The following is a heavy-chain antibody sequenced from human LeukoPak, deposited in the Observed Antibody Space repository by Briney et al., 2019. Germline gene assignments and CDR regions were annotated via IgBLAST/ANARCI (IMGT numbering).Heavy chain of an antibody. Sequence: NPSETLSLTCTVSGGSISSSSYYWGWIRQPPGKGLEWIGEINHSGSTNYNPSLKSRVTISVDTSKNQFSLKLSSVTAADTAVYYCAREPSGSYYYYYYMDVWGKGTTVTVSS. J-gene: IGHJ6*03. D-gene: IGHD1-26*01. CDR1: GGSISSSSYY. V-gene: IGHV4-39*07. CDR3: AREPSGSYYYYYYMDV. CDR2: INHSGST.